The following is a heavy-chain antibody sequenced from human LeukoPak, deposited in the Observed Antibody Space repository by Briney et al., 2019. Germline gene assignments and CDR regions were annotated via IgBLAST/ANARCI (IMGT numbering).Heavy chain of an antibody. CDR2: IRSKTDGATT. CDR1: VFTLMRAW. V-gene: IGHV3-15*01. Sequence: PGGSLRLYGAASVFTLMRAWRVVDRQAPGKGLEWVGLIRSKTDGATTHYAAPGKGRFSSSRDDSKNILYLQMNSLKTEDTAVYYCTAKQRDALTSYYLAFWGKGTMVTVSS. J-gene: IGHJ6*03. D-gene: IGHD3-16*01. CDR3: TAKQRDALTSYYLAF.